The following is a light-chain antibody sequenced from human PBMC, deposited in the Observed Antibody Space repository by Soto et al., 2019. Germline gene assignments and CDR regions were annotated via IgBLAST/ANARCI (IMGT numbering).Light chain of an antibody. CDR2: GAS. J-gene: IGKJ4*01. CDR3: LQNRNWPLT. CDR1: QSISSRY. V-gene: IGKV3-20*01. Sequence: EILCTRAPGTLSLSPGKRSALCRRASQSISSRYLAWYQQRPGQAPRLLIYGASSRATGIPPRFSGSGYGTELTLTISSLEPEDFAVYYCLQNRNWPLTVGGVTQVDIK.